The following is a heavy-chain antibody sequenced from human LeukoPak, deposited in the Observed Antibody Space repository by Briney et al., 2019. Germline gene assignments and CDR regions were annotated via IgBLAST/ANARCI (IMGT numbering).Heavy chain of an antibody. CDR1: GFTFSNAW. CDR3: TTDLLPGIAVAGTTKTSDY. J-gene: IGHJ4*02. V-gene: IGHV3-15*01. Sequence: GGSLRLSCAASGFTFSNAWMSWVRQAPGKGLEWVGRIKSKTDGGTTDYAAPVKGRFTISRDDSKNTLYLQMNSLKTEDTAVYYCTTDLLPGIAVAGTTKTSDYWGQGTLVTVSS. CDR2: IKSKTDGGTT. D-gene: IGHD6-19*01.